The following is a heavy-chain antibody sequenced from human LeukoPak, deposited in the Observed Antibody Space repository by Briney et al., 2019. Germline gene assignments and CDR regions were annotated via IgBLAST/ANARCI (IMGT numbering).Heavy chain of an antibody. Sequence: GGSPRLSCAASGFTFSSYAMHWVRQAPGKGLEWVAVISYDGSNKYYADSVKGRFTISRDNSKNTLYLQMNSLRAEDTAVYYCARGLLEGQSVAFDYWGQGTLVTVSS. V-gene: IGHV3-30*04. CDR1: GFTFSSYA. D-gene: IGHD5-24*01. CDR2: ISYDGSNK. J-gene: IGHJ4*02. CDR3: ARGLLEGQSVAFDY.